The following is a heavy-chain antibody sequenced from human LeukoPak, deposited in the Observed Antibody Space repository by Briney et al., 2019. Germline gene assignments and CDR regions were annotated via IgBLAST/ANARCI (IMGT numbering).Heavy chain of an antibody. CDR3: ARDTYEFDP. CDR2: INPNSGGT. J-gene: IGHJ5*02. V-gene: IGHV1-2*02. CDR1: GYTFTGYY. D-gene: IGHD3-3*01. Sequence: ASVKVSCKAPGYTFTGYYMHWVRQAPGQGLEWMGWINPNSGGTNYAQKFQGRVTMTTDTSTSTAYMELRSLRSDDTAVYYCARDTYEFDPWGQGTLVTVSS.